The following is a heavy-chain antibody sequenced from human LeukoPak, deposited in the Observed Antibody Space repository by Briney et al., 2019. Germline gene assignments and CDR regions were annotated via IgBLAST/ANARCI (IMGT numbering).Heavy chain of an antibody. J-gene: IGHJ6*02. Sequence: GASVKVSCKASGYTFTSYDINWVRQATGRGLEWMGWMNPNSGNTGYAQKFQGRVTMTRNTSISTAYMELSSLRPEDTAVYYCARGRRTATYFYYYYYGMDVWGQGTTVTVSS. CDR3: ARGRRTATYFYYYYYGMDV. V-gene: IGHV1-8*01. CDR2: MNPNSGNT. D-gene: IGHD2/OR15-2a*01. CDR1: GYTFTSYD.